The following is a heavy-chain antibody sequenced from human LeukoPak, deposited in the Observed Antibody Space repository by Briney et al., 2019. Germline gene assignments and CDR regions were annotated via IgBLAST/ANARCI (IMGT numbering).Heavy chain of an antibody. CDR2: IKQDGSEK. Sequence: GGSLRLSCLATGFTFSSYWMSWVRQAPGKGLEWVANIKQDGSEKYYVDSVKGRFTISRDNAKNSLYLQMNSLRAEDTAVYYCARGERLHDYWGQGTLVTVSS. V-gene: IGHV3-7*01. D-gene: IGHD5-24*01. CDR3: ARGERLHDY. CDR1: GFTFSSYW. J-gene: IGHJ4*02.